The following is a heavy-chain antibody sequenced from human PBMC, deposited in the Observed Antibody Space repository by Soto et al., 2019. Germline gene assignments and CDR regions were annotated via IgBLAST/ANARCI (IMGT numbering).Heavy chain of an antibody. CDR2: IYHSGST. Sequence: QVQLQESGPGLVKPSGTLSLTCAVSGDSISRSYWWSWVRQLPGKGLEWIGEIYHSGSTIYNPSLQSRVTLSVRKSKNEFSLKMSSVTDADTAVYYCTSKFGQLLADAFDIWGQGTMVTVSS. J-gene: IGHJ3*02. V-gene: IGHV4-4*02. D-gene: IGHD3-10*01. CDR1: GDSISRSYW. CDR3: TSKFGQLLADAFDI.